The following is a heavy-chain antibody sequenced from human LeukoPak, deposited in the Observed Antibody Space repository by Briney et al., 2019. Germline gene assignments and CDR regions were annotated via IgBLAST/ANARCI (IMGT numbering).Heavy chain of an antibody. V-gene: IGHV4-34*01. CDR3: ARDRPPYSSAPSRLGDAFDI. D-gene: IGHD6-25*01. CDR1: GGSFSGYY. CDR2: INHSGST. Sequence: PSETLSLTCAAYGGSFSGYYWSWIRQPPGKGLEWIGEINHSGSTNYNPSLKSRVTISVDTSKNQFSLQLNSVTPEDTAVYYCARDRPPYSSAPSRLGDAFDIWGQGTMVTVSS. J-gene: IGHJ3*02.